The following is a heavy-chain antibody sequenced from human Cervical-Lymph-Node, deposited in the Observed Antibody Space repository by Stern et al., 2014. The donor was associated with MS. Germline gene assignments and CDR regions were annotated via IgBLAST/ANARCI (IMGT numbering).Heavy chain of an antibody. Sequence: EVQLVESGGGLVKPGGSLRLSCAASGFTFSTYGMNWVRQAPGKGLEWVSYISSGSSFKYYADSLKGRFTISRDNAKNSLYLQMNSLRAEDTAVYYCARDWVGATDYWGQGILVTVST. V-gene: IGHV3-21*01. CDR1: GFTFSTYG. D-gene: IGHD1-26*01. J-gene: IGHJ4*02. CDR3: ARDWVGATDY. CDR2: ISSGSSFK.